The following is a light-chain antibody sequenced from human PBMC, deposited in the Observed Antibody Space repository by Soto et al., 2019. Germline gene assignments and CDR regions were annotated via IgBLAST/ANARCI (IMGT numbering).Light chain of an antibody. J-gene: IGLJ3*02. V-gene: IGLV1-44*01. CDR1: SSNIGSNT. Sequence: QSVLTQPPSASGTPGHWVTISCSGSSSNIGSNTVEWYQQLPGTAPKLLIYSNNQRPAGVPDRFSGSKSGTSASLAISGLQSEDEADYYCAVWDDRLSGVVFGGGTKLTVL. CDR2: SNN. CDR3: AVWDDRLSGVV.